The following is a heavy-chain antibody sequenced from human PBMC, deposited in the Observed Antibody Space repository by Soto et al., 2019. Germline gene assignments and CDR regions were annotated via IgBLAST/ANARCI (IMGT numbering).Heavy chain of an antibody. CDR1: GFTFSSYG. Sequence: QVQLVESGGGVVQPGRSLRLSCAASGFTFSSYGMHWVHQAPGKGLEWVAVISYDGSNKYYADSVKGRFTISRDNSKNTLYLQMNSLRAEDTAVYYCAKEYSVYYYGVDWYFALWCRGTLVTVSS. J-gene: IGHJ2*01. CDR3: AKEYSVYYYGVDWYFAL. D-gene: IGHD5-12*01. CDR2: ISYDGSNK. V-gene: IGHV3-30*18.